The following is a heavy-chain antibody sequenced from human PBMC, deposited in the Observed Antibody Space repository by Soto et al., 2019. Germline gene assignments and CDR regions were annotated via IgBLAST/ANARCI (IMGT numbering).Heavy chain of an antibody. J-gene: IGHJ4*02. CDR1: GFTFSTYG. CDR2: ISYDGSNK. CDR3: AKDRGYCNGGSCYSSDY. D-gene: IGHD2-15*01. Sequence: GGSLRLSCAASGFTFSTYGMHWVRQAPGKGLEWVAVISYDGSNKYYAESVKGRFTISRDNSKNTLYLQMNSLRAEDTAVYYCAKDRGYCNGGSCYSSDYWGQGTLVIVSA. V-gene: IGHV3-30*18.